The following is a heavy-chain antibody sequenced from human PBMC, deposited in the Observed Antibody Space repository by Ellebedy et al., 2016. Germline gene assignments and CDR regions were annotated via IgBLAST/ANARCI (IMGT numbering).Heavy chain of an antibody. V-gene: IGHV3-23*01. CDR3: AKDLFYDSFGPFDY. J-gene: IGHJ4*02. D-gene: IGHD3-22*01. CDR1: GFTFSNYA. CDR2: ISGSGGST. Sequence: GGSLRLSCAASGFTFSNYAMSWVRQAPGKGLQWVAGISGSGGSTYYAESVKGRFTISRDTYKNTVNLQMNSLRVEDTAIYYCAKDLFYDSFGPFDYWGQGTLVTVSS.